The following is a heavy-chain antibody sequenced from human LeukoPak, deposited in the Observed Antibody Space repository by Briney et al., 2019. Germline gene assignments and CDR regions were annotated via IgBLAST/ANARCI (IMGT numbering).Heavy chain of an antibody. CDR2: IYYSGST. CDR1: GGSISSYN. CDR3: ARHGATYSSWWYKDYFDY. D-gene: IGHD6-19*01. J-gene: IGHJ4*02. V-gene: IGHV4-59*08. Sequence: LETLSLTCTVSGGSISSYNWSWIRQPPGKGLEWIGYIYYSGSTNYNPSLKSRVTISVDTSKNQFFLQLSSVTAADTAVYYCARHGATYSSWWYKDYFDYWGQGTLVTVSS.